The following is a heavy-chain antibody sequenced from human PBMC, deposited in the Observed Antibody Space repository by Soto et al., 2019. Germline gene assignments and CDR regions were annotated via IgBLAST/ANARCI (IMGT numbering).Heavy chain of an antibody. J-gene: IGHJ6*02. CDR1: GFTFSSYW. V-gene: IGHV3-7*01. Sequence: GGSLRLSCAASGFTFSSYWMSWVRQAPGKGLEWVANIKQDGSEKYYVDSVKGRFTISRDNAKNSLYLQMNSLRAEDTAVYYCAQSRSWTFYYYYYGMDVWGQGTTVTVSS. CDR3: AQSRSWTFYYYYYGMDV. D-gene: IGHD6-13*01. CDR2: IKQDGSEK.